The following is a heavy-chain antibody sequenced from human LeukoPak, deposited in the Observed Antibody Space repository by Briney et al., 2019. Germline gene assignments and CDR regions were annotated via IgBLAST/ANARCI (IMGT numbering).Heavy chain of an antibody. Sequence: GGSLRLSCAASGFTFTGYEMNWVRQAPGKGLEWVSYIGVGGGPIYYADSVKGRFTVSRDDAKNTLYLQMNSLRAEDTAVYYCARAAGQIHKAFDMWGQGTMVTVSS. CDR3: ARAAGQIHKAFDM. CDR2: IGVGGGPI. J-gene: IGHJ3*02. V-gene: IGHV3-48*03. D-gene: IGHD6-13*01. CDR1: GFTFTGYE.